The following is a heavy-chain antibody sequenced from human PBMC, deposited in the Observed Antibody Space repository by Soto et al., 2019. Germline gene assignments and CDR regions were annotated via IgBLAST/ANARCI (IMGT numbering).Heavy chain of an antibody. V-gene: IGHV3-23*01. CDR1: GFTFSSYA. D-gene: IGHD5-12*01. Sequence: EVQLLESGGGLVQPGGSLRLSCAASGFTFSSYAMSWVRQAPGKGLEGVSAISGSGGSTYDADSVKGRFTISRANSKNALYLQMNSRRAEDTAVYYCAKGPRGYNDWGWFDPWGQGTLVTVSS. CDR3: AKGPRGYNDWGWFDP. J-gene: IGHJ5*02. CDR2: ISGSGGST.